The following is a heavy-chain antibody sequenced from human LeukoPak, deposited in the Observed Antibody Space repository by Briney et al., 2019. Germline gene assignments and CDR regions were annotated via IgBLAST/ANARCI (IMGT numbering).Heavy chain of an antibody. J-gene: IGHJ3*02. CDR2: INHSGST. D-gene: IGHD2-2*01. Sequence: SETLSLTCAVYGGSFSDFHWSWIRQPPGKGLEWIGEINHSGSTNYNPPLKSRVTISVDTSKNQISLNLSSVTAADTAVYYCARVRTSGGFDAFDIWGQGTMVTVSS. CDR3: ARVRTSGGFDAFDI. CDR1: GGSFSDFH. V-gene: IGHV4-34*01.